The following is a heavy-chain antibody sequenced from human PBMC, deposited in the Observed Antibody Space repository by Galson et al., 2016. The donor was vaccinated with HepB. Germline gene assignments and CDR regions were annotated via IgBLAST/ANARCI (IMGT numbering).Heavy chain of an antibody. Sequence: CAISGDSVSSNSAAWNWIRQSPSRGLEWLGRTYYRSEWYSDFAMSVKSRIAINPDTSKNQFSLQLNSVTPEDTAIYYCARDRFTMSVVAPNVFDVWGQGTVVTVSS. CDR2: TYYRSEWYS. J-gene: IGHJ3*01. CDR1: GDSVSSNSAA. CDR3: ARDRFTMSVVAPNVFDV. V-gene: IGHV6-1*01. D-gene: IGHD3-22*01.